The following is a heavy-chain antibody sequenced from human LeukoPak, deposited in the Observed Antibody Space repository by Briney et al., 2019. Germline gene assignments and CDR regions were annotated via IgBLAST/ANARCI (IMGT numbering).Heavy chain of an antibody. CDR3: ATESYSGSYLYAFDI. J-gene: IGHJ3*02. Sequence: GASVKVSCKASGYTFTSYGISWVRQAPGQGLEWMGWISAYNGNTNYAQKLRGRVTMTTDTSTSTAYMELRSLRSDDTAVYYCATESYSGSYLYAFDIWGQGTMVTVSS. V-gene: IGHV1-18*01. CDR1: GYTFTSYG. D-gene: IGHD1-26*01. CDR2: ISAYNGNT.